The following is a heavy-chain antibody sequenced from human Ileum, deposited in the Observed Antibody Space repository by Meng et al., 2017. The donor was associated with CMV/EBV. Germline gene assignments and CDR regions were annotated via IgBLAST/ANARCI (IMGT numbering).Heavy chain of an antibody. V-gene: IGHV1-18*01. CDR1: FTSYG. CDR3: ARDEGYDFWSGEYYTSDY. Sequence: FTSYGISWVRQAPGQGLAWMGWISACNGNTNYAQKLQGRVTVTTDTSTSTAYMELRSLRSDDTAVYYCARDEGYDFWSGEYYTSDYWGQGTLVTVSS. J-gene: IGHJ4*02. D-gene: IGHD3-3*01. CDR2: ISACNGNT.